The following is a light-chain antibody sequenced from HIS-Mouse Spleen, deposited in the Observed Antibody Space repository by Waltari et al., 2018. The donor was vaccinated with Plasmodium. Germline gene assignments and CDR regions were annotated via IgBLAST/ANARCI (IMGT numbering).Light chain of an antibody. J-gene: IGLJ3*02. Sequence: QSVLTQPPSASGTPGQRVTISCSGSSSNIGSNYVYWYQQLPGTAPKLLIYMNNRRPSGVPDRFSGHKSGTSASLAISGLRSEDEADYYCAAWDDSLSGWVFGGGTKLTVL. CDR2: MNN. CDR1: SSNIGSNY. V-gene: IGLV1-47*01. CDR3: AAWDDSLSGWV.